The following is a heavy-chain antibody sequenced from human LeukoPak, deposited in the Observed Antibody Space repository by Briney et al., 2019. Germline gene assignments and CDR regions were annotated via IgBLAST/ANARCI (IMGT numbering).Heavy chain of an antibody. V-gene: IGHV4-34*01. CDR3: ARAGATSLDY. D-gene: IGHD1-26*01. J-gene: IGHJ4*02. CDR1: GGSFSGYY. Sequence: SETLSLTCAVYGGSFSGYYWSWIRQPPGKGLEWIGEINHSGSTNYNPSLKSRVTISVDTSKNQFSLKLSSVTAADTAVYYCARAGATSLDYWGQGTLVTVSS. CDR2: INHSGST.